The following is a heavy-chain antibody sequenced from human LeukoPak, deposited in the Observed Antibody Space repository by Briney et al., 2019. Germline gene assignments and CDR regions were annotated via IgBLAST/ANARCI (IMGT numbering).Heavy chain of an antibody. CDR2: ISSSSSTI. D-gene: IGHD6-6*01. CDR1: GFTFSSYS. J-gene: IGHJ4*02. V-gene: IGHV3-48*01. CDR3: AIDASYSSSSE. Sequence: GGSLRLSCAASGFTFSSYSMNWVRQAPGKGLEWVSYISSSSSTIYYADSVKGRFTISRDNAKNSLYLQMNSLRAEDTAVYYCAIDASYSSSSEWGQGTLVTVSS.